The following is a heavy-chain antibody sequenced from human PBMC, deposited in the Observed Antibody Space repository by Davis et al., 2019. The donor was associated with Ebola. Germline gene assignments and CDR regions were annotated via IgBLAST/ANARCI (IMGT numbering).Heavy chain of an antibody. Sequence: GESLKIPCAAPGFVFSSYVMSWVRRAPGKGLEWVSTLGLSADTYYADSVKGRFTISRDNAKNSLYLQMNSLRAEDTAVYYCARDREQWLVLNYYHGIDVWGQGTTVTVSS. CDR3: ARDREQWLVLNYYHGIDV. CDR2: LGLSADT. CDR1: GFVFSSYV. J-gene: IGHJ6*02. V-gene: IGHV3-21*01. D-gene: IGHD6-19*01.